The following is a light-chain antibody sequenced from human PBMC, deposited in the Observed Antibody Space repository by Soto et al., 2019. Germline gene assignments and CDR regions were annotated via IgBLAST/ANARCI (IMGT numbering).Light chain of an antibody. Sequence: QSALTQPPSASGSPGQSVTISCTGSSSDVGGYNYVSWYQQHPGKAPKLMIYEVSKRPSGASDRFSGTKSGNTASLTVSGLQADDEDDYYCASYAGNKYVFGTGTKATVL. V-gene: IGLV2-8*01. CDR2: EVS. J-gene: IGLJ1*01. CDR3: ASYAGNKYV. CDR1: SSDVGGYNY.